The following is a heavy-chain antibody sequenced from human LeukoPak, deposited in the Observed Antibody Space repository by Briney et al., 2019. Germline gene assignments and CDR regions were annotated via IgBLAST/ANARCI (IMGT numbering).Heavy chain of an antibody. D-gene: IGHD2-21*02. J-gene: IGHJ4*02. CDR3: ARVRGAYCGGDCYSDFDY. Sequence: GGSLRLSCAASRFTFSNYAMHWVRQAPDKGLEWVALISYDGNNKYYADSVKGRFTISRDNAKNSLYLQMNSLRAEDTAVYYCARVRGAYCGGDCYSDFDYWGQGTLVTVSS. CDR2: ISYDGNNK. V-gene: IGHV3-30*03. CDR1: RFTFSNYA.